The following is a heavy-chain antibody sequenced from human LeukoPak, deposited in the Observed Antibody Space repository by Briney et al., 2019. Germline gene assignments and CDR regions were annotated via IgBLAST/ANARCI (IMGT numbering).Heavy chain of an antibody. D-gene: IGHD3-3*01. CDR1: GFDFRRYW. CDR2: ISSSSSTI. V-gene: IGHV3-48*04. Sequence: PGGSLRLSCAASGFDFRRYWMNWVRQAPGKGLEWISYISSSSSTIYYADSVKGRFTISRDNAKNSLYLQMNSLRAEDTAVYYCASGKGHDFWSGYLSWFDPWGQGTLVTVSS. CDR3: ASGKGHDFWSGYLSWFDP. J-gene: IGHJ5*02.